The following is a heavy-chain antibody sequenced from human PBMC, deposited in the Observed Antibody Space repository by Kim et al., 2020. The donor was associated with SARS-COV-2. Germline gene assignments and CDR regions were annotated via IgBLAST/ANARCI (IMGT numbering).Heavy chain of an antibody. V-gene: IGHV3-23*03. CDR3: AKGGSRYSTISG. CDR2: IYTSGRST. Sequence: GGSLRLSCEASGFTFNTYAMSWVRQAAGKGLEWVAVIYTSGRSTDYADSVKGRFTISRENSMNTLYLQMNSLKGEDTAVYYCAKGGSRYSTISGWGQGTQVTVSS. D-gene: IGHD1-26*01. CDR1: GFTFNTYA. J-gene: IGHJ4*02.